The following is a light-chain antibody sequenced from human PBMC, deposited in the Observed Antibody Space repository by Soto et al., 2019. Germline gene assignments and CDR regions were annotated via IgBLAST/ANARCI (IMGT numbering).Light chain of an antibody. J-gene: IGKJ2*01. CDR2: DTF. CDR3: HQYSGPPYT. V-gene: IGKV3-20*01. Sequence: EIVLTQSPGTLSLSPGERVTLSCRASQTVSSSYFGWFQQRPGQAPRLLIYDTFYRATGIPDRFSASGSGTDFTLTLSRLEPEDFAVYYCHQYSGPPYTVGQGTKLEI. CDR1: QTVSSSY.